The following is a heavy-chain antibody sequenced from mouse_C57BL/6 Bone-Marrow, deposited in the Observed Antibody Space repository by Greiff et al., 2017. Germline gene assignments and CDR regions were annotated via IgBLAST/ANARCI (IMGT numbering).Heavy chain of an antibody. CDR1: GYTFTSYG. CDR2: IYPRSGNT. J-gene: IGHJ4*01. V-gene: IGHV1-81*01. D-gene: IGHD2-4*01. Sequence: VQLQQSGAELARPGASVKLSCKASGYTFTSYGISWVKQRTGQGLEWIGEIYPRSGNTYYNEKFKGKATLTADKSSSTAYMELRSLTSEDSAVSFCARAGDYLYAMDYWGQGTSVTVSS. CDR3: ARAGDYLYAMDY.